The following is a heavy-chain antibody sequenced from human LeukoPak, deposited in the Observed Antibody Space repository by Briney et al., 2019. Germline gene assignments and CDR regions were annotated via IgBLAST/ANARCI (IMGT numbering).Heavy chain of an antibody. CDR1: GGSFSGYY. CDR2: IHHSGST. D-gene: IGHD6-13*01. CDR3: ASTYISSWGRDV. V-gene: IGHV4-34*01. J-gene: IGHJ6*04. Sequence: PSETLSLTCAVYGGSFSGYYWSWIRQPPGKGLECIGEIHHSGSTNYNPSLKSRVTLSVDTSKNQFSLKLSSVTAADTAVYYCASTYISSWGRDVWGKETTVTVSS.